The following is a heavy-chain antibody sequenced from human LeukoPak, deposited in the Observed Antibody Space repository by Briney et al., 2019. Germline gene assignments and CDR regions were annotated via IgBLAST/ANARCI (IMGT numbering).Heavy chain of an antibody. J-gene: IGHJ4*02. V-gene: IGHV1-8*01. CDR3: ARDSSTVTTPYFDY. D-gene: IGHD4-11*01. CDR2: MNPNSGNT. CDR1: GYTFTSYD. Sequence: GASVKVSCKASGYTFTSYDINWVRQATGQGLEWMGWMNPNSGNTGYAQKFQGRVTMTRNTSISTAYMELSSLRSDDTAVYYCARDSSTVTTPYFDYWGQGTLVTVSS.